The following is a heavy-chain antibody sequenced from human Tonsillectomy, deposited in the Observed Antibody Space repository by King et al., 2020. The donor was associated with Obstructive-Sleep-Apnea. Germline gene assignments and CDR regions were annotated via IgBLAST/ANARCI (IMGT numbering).Heavy chain of an antibody. J-gene: IGHJ4*02. CDR1: GASVTSDY. Sequence: QLQESGPGLVKPSETLSLTCTVSGASVTSDYWSWIRQPPGKGLEWVGYIYDTSTTDHNPSLTNRLTISVDMSKNQFSLKLRAVTAADTAMYYCARAPTRYRGNAPRTAYFYHWGQGIQVAVSS. D-gene: IGHD1-26*01. CDR3: ARAPTRYRGNAPRTAYFYH. CDR2: IYDTSTT. V-gene: IGHV4-59*02.